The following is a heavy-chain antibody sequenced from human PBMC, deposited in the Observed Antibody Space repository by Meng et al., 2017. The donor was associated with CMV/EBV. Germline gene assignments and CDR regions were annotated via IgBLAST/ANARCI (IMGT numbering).Heavy chain of an antibody. V-gene: IGHV3-9*01. CDR1: GFTFDDYA. J-gene: IGHJ4*02. Sequence: GGSLRLSCAASGFTFDDYAMHWVRQAPGKGLEWVPGISWNSGSIGYADSVKGRFTISRDNAKNSLYLQMNSLRAEDTALYYCAKGGRSSSWYGRIDYWGQGTLVTVSS. CDR2: ISWNSGSI. D-gene: IGHD6-13*01. CDR3: AKGGRSSSWYGRIDY.